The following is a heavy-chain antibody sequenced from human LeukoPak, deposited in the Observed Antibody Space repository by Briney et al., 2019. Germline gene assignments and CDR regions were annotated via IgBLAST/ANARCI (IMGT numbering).Heavy chain of an antibody. Sequence: GASVKVSCKASGYTFTSYGISWVRQAPGHGLEWMGWISPYNGDTTSAQKFQGRVTMTTDTSTSTGYLELRSLTSDDTAVYYCARHPSGAVVDYDGMDVWGQGTTVTVSS. V-gene: IGHV1-18*01. CDR1: GYTFTSYG. CDR3: ARHPSGAVVDYDGMDV. J-gene: IGHJ6*02. CDR2: ISPYNGDT. D-gene: IGHD3-22*01.